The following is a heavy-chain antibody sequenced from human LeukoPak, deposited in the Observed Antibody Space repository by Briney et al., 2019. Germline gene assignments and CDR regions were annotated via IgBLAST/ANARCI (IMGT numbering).Heavy chain of an antibody. CDR3: AKDFEGGSYYGPDY. CDR1: GFTFSSYG. J-gene: IGHJ4*02. Sequence: GGSLRLSCAASGFTFSSYGMHWVRRAPGKGLEWVAFIRYDGSNKYYADSVKGRFTISRDNSKNTLYLQMNSLRAEDTAVYYCAKDFEGGSYYGPDYWGQGTLVTVSS. V-gene: IGHV3-30*02. D-gene: IGHD1-26*01. CDR2: IRYDGSNK.